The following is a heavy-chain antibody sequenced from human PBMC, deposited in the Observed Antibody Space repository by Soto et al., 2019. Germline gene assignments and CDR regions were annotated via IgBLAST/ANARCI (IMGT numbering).Heavy chain of an antibody. Sequence: EVQLVQSGAEVKKPGESLRISCKGSGYSFSSYWITWVRQMPGKGLEWMGRIDPSDSSTIYSPSFQGHVTISADKSIGPPSLQGSSLGAADPAMYYWARRRKSPWDVWGQGTPVTVSS. CDR3: ARRRKSPWDV. CDR1: GYSFSSYW. J-gene: IGHJ6*02. V-gene: IGHV5-10-1*03. CDR2: IDPSDSST.